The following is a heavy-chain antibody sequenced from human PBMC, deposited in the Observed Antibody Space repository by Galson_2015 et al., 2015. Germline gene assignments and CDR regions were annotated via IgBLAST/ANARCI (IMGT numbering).Heavy chain of an antibody. D-gene: IGHD3-22*01. CDR1: GGTFSSYT. V-gene: IGHV1-69*04. Sequence: SVKVSCKASGGTFSSYTISWVRQAPGQGLEWMGRIIPILGIANYAQKFQGRVTITADKSTSTAYMELSSLRSEDTAVYYCARDYDYYDSSGGDSDAFDIWGQGTMVTVSS. CDR2: IIPILGIA. J-gene: IGHJ3*02. CDR3: ARDYDYYDSSGGDSDAFDI.